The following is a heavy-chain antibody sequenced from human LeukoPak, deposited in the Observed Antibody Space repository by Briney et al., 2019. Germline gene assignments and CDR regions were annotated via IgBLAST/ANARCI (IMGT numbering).Heavy chain of an antibody. Sequence: PGGSLRLSCAGSGFTFSSYEMNWVRQAPGKGLEWVSHISSGGSTIYYADSVKGRFTISRDNAKNSLYLQMNSLRAEDTAVYYCARAGYASYWGQGTLVTVSS. CDR1: GFTFSSYE. J-gene: IGHJ4*02. D-gene: IGHD2-2*01. V-gene: IGHV3-48*03. CDR2: ISSGGSTI. CDR3: ARAGYASY.